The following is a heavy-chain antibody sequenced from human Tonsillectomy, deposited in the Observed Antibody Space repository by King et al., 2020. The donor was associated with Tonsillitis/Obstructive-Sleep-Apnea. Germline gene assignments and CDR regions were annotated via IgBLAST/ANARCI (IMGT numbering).Heavy chain of an antibody. Sequence: VQLVESGGGLVKPGGSLRLSCAASVFTFSNAWMSWVRQAPGKGPEWVGRIKSKTDGGTTDYAALVKGRFTISRDDSKNTLYLQVNSLKTEDTSVYYRTTDRIKAIVLGYYYSMEVWGQGTTITVSS. CDR3: TTDRIKAIVLGYYYSMEV. D-gene: IGHD6-6*01. J-gene: IGHJ6*03. V-gene: IGHV3-15*01. CDR2: IKSKTDGGTT. CDR1: VFTFSNAW.